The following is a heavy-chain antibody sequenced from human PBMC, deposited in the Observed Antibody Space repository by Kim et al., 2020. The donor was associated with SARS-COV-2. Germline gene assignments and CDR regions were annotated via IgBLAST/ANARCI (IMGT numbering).Heavy chain of an antibody. Sequence: GGSLRLSCAASGFTFSNYWMSWVRQAPGKGLEWVAPINSTTSYVSSAYASPGQGSFSIYNDNSKHKLQLQIHSPKNKATSDCSSTTESFDNCLDP. J-gene: IGHJ5*02. CDR3: TTESFDNCLDP. CDR2: INSTTSYVSS. CDR1: GFTFSNYW. V-gene: IGHV3-15*01.